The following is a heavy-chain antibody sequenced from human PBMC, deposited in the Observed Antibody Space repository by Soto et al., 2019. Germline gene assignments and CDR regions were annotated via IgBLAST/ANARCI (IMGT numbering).Heavy chain of an antibody. D-gene: IGHD3-10*01. CDR3: ASSYGSGYRAFDF. CDR2: VNPILRMS. CDR1: GDTFTFYS. V-gene: IGHV1-69*02. Sequence: QVQLVQSGAEVKRPGSSVKVSCKASGDTFTFYSINWVRQAPGLGLEWMGRVNPILRMSNYAQRFQGRVTRTADRSTSTADMELRSLRSEDTAIYYCASSYGSGYRAFDFWGQGALVTVSS. J-gene: IGHJ4*02.